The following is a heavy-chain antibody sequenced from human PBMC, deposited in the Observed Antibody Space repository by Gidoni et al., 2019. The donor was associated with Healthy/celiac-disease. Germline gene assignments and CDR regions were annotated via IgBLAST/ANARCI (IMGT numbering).Heavy chain of an antibody. CDR1: GFNFSSYE. CDR2: ISSSGSTI. Sequence: EVQLVESGGGLVQPGGSLRLTCAASGFNFSSYEMNWVRQAPGKGLEWVSYISSSGSTIYYADSVKGRFTISRDNAKNSLYLQMNSLRAEDTAVYYCARDMSSSSYSPYYYYGMDVWGQGTTVTVSS. J-gene: IGHJ6*02. CDR3: ARDMSSSSYSPYYYYGMDV. V-gene: IGHV3-48*03. D-gene: IGHD6-13*01.